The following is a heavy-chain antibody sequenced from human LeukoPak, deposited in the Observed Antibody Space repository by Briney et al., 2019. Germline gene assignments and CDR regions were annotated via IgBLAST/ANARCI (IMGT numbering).Heavy chain of an antibody. CDR1: GFTFSTYA. CDR3: ARDNYGFDY. V-gene: IGHV3-30-3*01. Sequence: GGSLRLSCAASGFTFSTYAMHWVRQAPGKGLEWVAVISYDGSNKYYADAVEGRFTISRDNSKNTLYLQMNSLRAEDTAVYYCARDNYGFDYWGQGTLVTVSS. CDR2: ISYDGSNK. J-gene: IGHJ4*02. D-gene: IGHD3-10*01.